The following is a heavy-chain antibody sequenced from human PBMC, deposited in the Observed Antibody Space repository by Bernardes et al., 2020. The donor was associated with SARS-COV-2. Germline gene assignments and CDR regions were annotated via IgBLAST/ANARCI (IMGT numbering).Heavy chain of an antibody. CDR3: ARDPEGYYSSSSPFDY. D-gene: IGHD6-6*01. J-gene: IGHJ4*02. CDR1: GFTFSSYC. V-gene: IGHV3-74*01. CDR2: INSDGSST. Sequence: GGTLRLSCAASGFTFSSYCMHWVRQAPGKGLVWVSRINSDGSSTSYADSVKGRFTISRDNAKNTLYLQMNSLRAEDTAVYYCARDPEGYYSSSSPFDYWGQGTLVTVSS.